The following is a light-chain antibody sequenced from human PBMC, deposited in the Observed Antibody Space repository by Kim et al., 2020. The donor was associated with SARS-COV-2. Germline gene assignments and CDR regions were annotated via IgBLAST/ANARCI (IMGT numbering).Light chain of an antibody. CDR2: KDT. CDR1: KLGDKY. CDR3: QAWDSSNGVV. J-gene: IGLJ2*01. V-gene: IGLV3-1*01. Sequence: SYELTQPPSVSVSPGQTANITCSGDKLGDKYACWYQQKAGQSPVQVIYKDTQRPSGIPERFSGSNSGNTATLTISGTQAMDEADYYCQAWDSSNGVVFGG.